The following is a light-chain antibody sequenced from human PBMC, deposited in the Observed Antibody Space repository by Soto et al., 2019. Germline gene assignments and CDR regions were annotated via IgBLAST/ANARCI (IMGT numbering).Light chain of an antibody. Sequence: QAASVSGSPGQSITISCTGTSSDLGSCRNVSWYQQHPGKAPKLMIYDVSNRPSGVSNRFSGSKSGNTASLTISGLQAEDEVDYYCTSYKPTRVVFGGGTKLTVL. V-gene: IGLV2-14*01. J-gene: IGLJ3*02. CDR2: DVS. CDR3: TSYKPTRVV. CDR1: SSDLGSCRN.